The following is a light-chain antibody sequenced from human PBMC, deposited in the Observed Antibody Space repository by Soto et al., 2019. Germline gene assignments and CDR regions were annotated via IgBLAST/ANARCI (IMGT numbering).Light chain of an antibody. CDR1: SSNIGAGYD. V-gene: IGLV1-40*01. CDR2: GNS. J-gene: IGLJ2*01. Sequence: QSELTQPPSVSGAPGQRVTISCTGSSSNIGAGYDVHWYQQLPGTAPKLLIYGNSNRPSGVPDRFSGSKSGTSASLAITGLQAEDEADYYCQSYDSSLSGPVVFGGGTQLTVL. CDR3: QSYDSSLSGPVV.